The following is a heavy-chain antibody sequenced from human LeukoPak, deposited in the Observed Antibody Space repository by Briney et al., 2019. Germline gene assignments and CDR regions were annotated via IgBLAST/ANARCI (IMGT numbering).Heavy chain of an antibody. CDR3: ARDAPRSGSIARFDY. J-gene: IGHJ4*02. V-gene: IGHV1-18*01. Sequence: ASMKVSCKASGYTFTSYGISWVRQAPGQGLEWMGWISAHNGNTNYAQKLQGRVTMTTDTSTSTAYMELRSLRSDDTAVYYCARDAPRSGSIARFDYWGQGTLVTVSS. D-gene: IGHD3-3*01. CDR1: GYTFTSYG. CDR2: ISAHNGNT.